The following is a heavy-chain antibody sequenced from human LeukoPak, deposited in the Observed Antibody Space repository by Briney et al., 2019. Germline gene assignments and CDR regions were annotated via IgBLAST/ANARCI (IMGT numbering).Heavy chain of an antibody. D-gene: IGHD3-16*01. CDR3: ARVGIKALERRPWRSFGEFDY. V-gene: IGHV1-46*01. CDR2: INPSGGST. CDR1: GYTFTSYY. J-gene: IGHJ4*02. Sequence: GASVKVSCKASGYTFTSYYMHWVRQAPGQGLEWMGIINPSGGSTSYAQKFQGRVTMTRGTSQNQFSLKLSSVTAADTAVYYCARVGIKALERRPWRSFGEFDYWGQGTLVTVSS.